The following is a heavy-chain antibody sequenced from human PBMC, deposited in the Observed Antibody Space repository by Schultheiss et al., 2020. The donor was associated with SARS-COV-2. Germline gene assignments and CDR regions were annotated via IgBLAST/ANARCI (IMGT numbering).Heavy chain of an antibody. CDR2: ISGVGST. J-gene: IGHJ4*02. V-gene: IGHV3-23*01. CDR1: GYTFSSYS. D-gene: IGHD2-21*01. Sequence: SCKASGYTFSSYSMNWVRQAPGKGLEWVSAISGVGSTYYADSVKGRFIISRDNSENTLYLHMNSLRAEDTAVYYCARDSLCGGDCYSLWGQGTLVTVSS. CDR3: ARDSLCGGDCYSL.